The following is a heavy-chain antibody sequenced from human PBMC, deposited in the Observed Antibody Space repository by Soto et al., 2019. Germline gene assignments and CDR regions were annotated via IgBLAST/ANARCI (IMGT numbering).Heavy chain of an antibody. Sequence: SDTLSLTCAVSVYSISTYYWSLIRRPAGKGLEWIGRIDASGNTNYNPSLKSRVTMSADTSKKQFSLKLTSVTAADTAVYYCARYSNNWFQTEGMDVWGQGTTVTVS. J-gene: IGHJ6*02. D-gene: IGHD1-20*01. CDR3: ARYSNNWFQTEGMDV. CDR1: VYSISTYY. V-gene: IGHV4-4*07. CDR2: IDASGNT.